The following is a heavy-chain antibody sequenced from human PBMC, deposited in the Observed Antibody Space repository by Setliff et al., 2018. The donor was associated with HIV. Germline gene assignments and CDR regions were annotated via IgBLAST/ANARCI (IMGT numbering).Heavy chain of an antibody. D-gene: IGHD3-10*01. Sequence: SETLSLTCTISGGSFGDYHWSWIRQPAGRGLEWIGRIFRSGTTDYKFSLKSRVTISIDTSRNQFSLRLTSVTAEDTAVYYCAIDRHYSGLGSYGPWGPGTLVTVSS. J-gene: IGHJ5*02. CDR2: IFRSGTT. CDR3: AIDRHYSGLGSYGP. CDR1: GGSFGDYH. V-gene: IGHV4-4*07.